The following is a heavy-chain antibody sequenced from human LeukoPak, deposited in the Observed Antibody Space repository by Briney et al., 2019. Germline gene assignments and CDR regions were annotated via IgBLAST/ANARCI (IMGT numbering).Heavy chain of an antibody. CDR1: GYTFTDYY. J-gene: IGHJ1*01. D-gene: IGHD3-10*01. Sequence: ASVTVSCKASGYTFTDYYIHWVRQAPGQGLEWMGWINPNSGGTNYAQKFRGRVTMTRDTSISTAYMELSRLRSDDTAVYYCARERWRLEWFGELSGYFQHWGQGTLVTVSS. CDR3: ARERWRLEWFGELSGYFQH. CDR2: INPNSGGT. V-gene: IGHV1-2*02.